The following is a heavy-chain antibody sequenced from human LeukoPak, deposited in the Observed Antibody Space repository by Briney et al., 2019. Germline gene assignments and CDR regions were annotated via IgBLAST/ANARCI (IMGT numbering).Heavy chain of an antibody. CDR1: GFTFSSYA. CDR2: ISGSGGST. Sequence: GGSLRLSCAASGFTFSSYAMSWVRQAPGKGLEWVSAISGSGGSTYYADSVKGRFTISRDNSKNTLYQQMNSLRAEDTAVYYCAKDGSKDIVANLHWGQGTLVTVSS. CDR3: AKDGSKDIVANLH. D-gene: IGHD5-12*01. V-gene: IGHV3-23*01. J-gene: IGHJ4*02.